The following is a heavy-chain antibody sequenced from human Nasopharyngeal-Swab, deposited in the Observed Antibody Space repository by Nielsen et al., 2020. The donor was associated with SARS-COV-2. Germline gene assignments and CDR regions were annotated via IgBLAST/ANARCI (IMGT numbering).Heavy chain of an antibody. D-gene: IGHD6-19*01. J-gene: IGHJ3*02. Sequence: GESLKISCAASGFTFSSYAMHWVRQAPGKGLEWVAVISYDGSNKYYADSVKGRFTISRDNSKNTLYLQMNSLRAEDTAVYYCARGNQWLRYAFDIWGQGTMVTVSS. V-gene: IGHV3-30-3*01. CDR3: ARGNQWLRYAFDI. CDR1: GFTFSSYA. CDR2: ISYDGSNK.